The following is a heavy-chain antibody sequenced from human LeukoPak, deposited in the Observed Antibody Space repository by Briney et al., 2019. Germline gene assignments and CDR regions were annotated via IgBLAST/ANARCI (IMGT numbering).Heavy chain of an antibody. D-gene: IGHD3-9*01. V-gene: IGHV4-34*01. J-gene: IGHJ5*02. CDR2: INHSGST. CDR1: GGSFSGYY. CDR3: ARRSVRYFDWSRGNRDNWFDP. Sequence: SETLSLTCAVYGGSFSGYYWSWIRQPPGKGLEWIGEINHSGSTNYNPSLKSRVTISVDTSKNQFSLKLSSVTAADTAVYYCARRSVRYFDWSRGNRDNWFDPWGQGTLVTVSS.